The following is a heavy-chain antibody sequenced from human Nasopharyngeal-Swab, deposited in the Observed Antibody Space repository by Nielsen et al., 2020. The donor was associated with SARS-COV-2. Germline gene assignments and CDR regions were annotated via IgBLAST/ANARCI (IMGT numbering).Heavy chain of an antibody. Sequence: GESLKISCAASGFTFSSYGMHWVRQAPGKGLEWVAVISYDGSNKYYADSVKGRFTIPRDNSKNTLYLQMNSLRAEDTAVYYCAKDGSYWFDYWGQGTLVTVSS. D-gene: IGHD1-26*01. CDR1: GFTFSSYG. CDR2: ISYDGSNK. J-gene: IGHJ4*02. CDR3: AKDGSYWFDY. V-gene: IGHV3-30*18.